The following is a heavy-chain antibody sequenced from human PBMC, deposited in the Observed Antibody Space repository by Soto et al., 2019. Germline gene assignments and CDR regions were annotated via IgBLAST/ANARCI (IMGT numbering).Heavy chain of an antibody. D-gene: IGHD3-22*01. CDR1: GFTFSSYG. CDR2: IWYDGSNK. J-gene: IGHJ4*02. CDR3: ARDPSDSRGPHTDY. V-gene: IGHV3-33*01. Sequence: QVQLVESGGGVVQPGRSLRLSCAASGFTFSSYGMHGVRHAPGKGLEWVAVIWYDGSNKYYADSLKGRFTISRDNSKNTLYLPMNSLRAEDTAVYYCARDPSDSRGPHTDYWGQGTLVTVSS.